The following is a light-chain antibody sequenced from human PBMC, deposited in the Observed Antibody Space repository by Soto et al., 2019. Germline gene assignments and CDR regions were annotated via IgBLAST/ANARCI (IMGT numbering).Light chain of an antibody. CDR3: QQRSNWPIT. CDR1: QSVSSNY. V-gene: IGKV3D-20*02. CDR2: GAS. J-gene: IGKJ5*01. Sequence: ALNQSPCTLSSSPGERATLSCRASQSVSSNYLAWYQQKPGQAPRLLIYGASSRATGIPARFSGSGSGTDFTLTISSLEPEDFAVYYCQQRSNWPITFGQGTRLEIK.